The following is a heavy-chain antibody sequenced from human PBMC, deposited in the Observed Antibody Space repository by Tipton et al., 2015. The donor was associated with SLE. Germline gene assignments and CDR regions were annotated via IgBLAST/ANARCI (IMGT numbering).Heavy chain of an antibody. J-gene: IGHJ4*02. Sequence: QSGAEVKKPGSSVKVSCKASGGTFSKYAISWVRQAPGQGLERMGGIIPVFGTATYAQKFQGRVTITADESTSTVYMELNSLRSEDSAVYYCATPIAAAAFDYWGQGTLVTVSS. CDR3: ATPIAAAAFDY. CDR1: GGTFSKYA. D-gene: IGHD6-13*01. CDR2: IIPVFGTA. V-gene: IGHV1-69*01.